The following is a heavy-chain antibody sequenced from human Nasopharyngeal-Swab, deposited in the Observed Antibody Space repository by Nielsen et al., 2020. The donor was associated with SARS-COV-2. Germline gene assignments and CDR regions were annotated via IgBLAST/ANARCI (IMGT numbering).Heavy chain of an antibody. V-gene: IGHV3-11*03. J-gene: IGHJ6*03. D-gene: IGHD3-9*01. Sequence: RQAPGKGLEWVSYISSSSSYTNYADSVKGRFTISRDNSKNTLYLQMNSLRAEDTAVYYCARTQYYDILTGYYYYYYYMDVWGKGTTVTVSS. CDR3: ARTQYYDILTGYYYYYYYMDV. CDR2: ISSSSSYT.